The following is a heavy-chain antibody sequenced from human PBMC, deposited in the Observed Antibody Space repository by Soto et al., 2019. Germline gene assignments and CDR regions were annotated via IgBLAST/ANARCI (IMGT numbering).Heavy chain of an antibody. D-gene: IGHD4-17*01. Sequence: GGSLRLSCAASGFTFSSYRMNWVRQDPWKGLEWVAYICGSSSTIDYADSVWGRVTTTSVSGKYSLYLQMNSLRAEDTAVYYCARALGDYLFDYWGQGTLVSAAS. CDR2: ICGSSSTI. CDR3: ARALGDYLFDY. CDR1: GFTFSSYR. J-gene: IGHJ4*02. V-gene: IGHV3-48*01.